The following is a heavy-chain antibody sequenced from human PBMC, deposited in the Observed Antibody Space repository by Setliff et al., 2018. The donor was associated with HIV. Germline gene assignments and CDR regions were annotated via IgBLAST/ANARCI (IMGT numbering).Heavy chain of an antibody. Sequence: SETLSLTCTVSGGSITSGNYFWSWIRQPAGKGLEWIGHMYTDGSTNYNPSFKSRVTISADTSKDQFSLKLSSVTAADTAVYYCARDSRWLQFPYFDSWGQGTPVTVS. D-gene: IGHD5-12*01. J-gene: IGHJ4*01. CDR3: ARDSRWLQFPYFDS. V-gene: IGHV4-61*09. CDR1: GGSITSGNYF. CDR2: MYTDGST.